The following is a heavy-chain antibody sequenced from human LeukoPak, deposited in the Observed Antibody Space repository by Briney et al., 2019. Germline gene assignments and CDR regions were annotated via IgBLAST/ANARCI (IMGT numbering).Heavy chain of an antibody. CDR2: IRITTGAL. V-gene: IGHV3-48*01. D-gene: IGHD3-22*01. J-gene: IGHJ4*02. CDR1: GFTFSSYT. Sequence: PGGSLILSCGASGFTFSSYTMNWVRQAPGKGLEWLSYIRITTGALYYADSVKGRFTISRDNAKNLLYLQMNSLRAEDTAVYYCARGKLIYYYDNSGYFDYWGQGTLVTVSS. CDR3: ARGKLIYYYDNSGYFDY.